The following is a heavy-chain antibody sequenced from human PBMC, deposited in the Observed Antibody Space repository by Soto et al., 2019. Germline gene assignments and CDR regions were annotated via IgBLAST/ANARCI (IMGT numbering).Heavy chain of an antibody. D-gene: IGHD6-19*01. CDR1: GFTFSSYG. Sequence: QVQLVESGGGVVQPGRSLRLSCAASGFTFSSYGMNWVRQAPGKGLEWVAVIWYDGSNKYYADAVKGRFTISRDNSKNPLYLQMNSLRAEDTAVYYCARTKAVAAKTQYYFDYWGQGTLVTVSS. CDR3: ARTKAVAAKTQYYFDY. V-gene: IGHV3-33*01. CDR2: IWYDGSNK. J-gene: IGHJ4*02.